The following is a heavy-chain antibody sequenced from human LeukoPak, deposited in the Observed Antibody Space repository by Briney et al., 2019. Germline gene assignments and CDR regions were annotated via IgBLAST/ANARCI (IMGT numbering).Heavy chain of an antibody. D-gene: IGHD3-22*01. CDR3: AKDSKYDGSGYYSLYNYYGMDV. CDR2: VSYDGDNK. J-gene: IGHJ6*02. CDR1: EFRFSNYG. Sequence: GGSLRLSCAASEFRFSNYGMHWVGQAPGKGLQGVAVVSYDGDNKYYRDSVKGRFTISRDNSKNTLYLQMNSLRAEDTAIYYCAKDSKYDGSGYYSLYNYYGMDVWGQGTSVTVAS. V-gene: IGHV3-30*18.